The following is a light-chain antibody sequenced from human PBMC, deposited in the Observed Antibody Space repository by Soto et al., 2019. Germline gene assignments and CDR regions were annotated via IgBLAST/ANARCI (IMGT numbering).Light chain of an antibody. V-gene: IGKV1-27*01. Sequence: DIRMTQSPSSVSASVGDRVTITCRASQGIRNYLAWYQQAAGQVPEYLLYPASTLQSGVPFRFRGSGSGTDFTLTICRLHPEDGATYYCHTYDRALLIPFGQG. CDR3: HTYDRALLIP. CDR1: QGIRNY. J-gene: IGKJ5*01. CDR2: PAS.